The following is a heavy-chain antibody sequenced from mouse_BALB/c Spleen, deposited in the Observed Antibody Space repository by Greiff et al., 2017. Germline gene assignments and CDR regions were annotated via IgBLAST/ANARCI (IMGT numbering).Heavy chain of an antibody. J-gene: IGHJ2*01. CDR3: ARRGLEVRRGFGFDY. D-gene: IGHD2-14*01. Sequence: QVQLQQPGAELVKPGASVKLSCKASGYTFTSYWMHWVKQRPGQGLEWIGEINPSNGRTNYNEKFKSKATLTVDKSSSTAYMQLSSLTSEDSAVYCSARRGLEVRRGFGFDYWGQGTTLTVSS. CDR2: INPSNGRT. V-gene: IGHV1S81*02. CDR1: GYTFTSYW.